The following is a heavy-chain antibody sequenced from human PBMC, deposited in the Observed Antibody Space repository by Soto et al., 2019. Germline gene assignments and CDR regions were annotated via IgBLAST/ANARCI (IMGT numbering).Heavy chain of an antibody. J-gene: IGHJ4*02. CDR1: GGSISSYY. CDR2: IYYSGST. CDR3: ARGGQGYNYYFDY. Sequence: SETLSLTCTVSGGSISSYYWSWIRQPPGKGLEWIGYIYYSGSTNYNPSLKSRVTISVDTSKNQFSLKLSSVTAADTAVYYCARGGQGYNYYFDYWGQGTLVTVSS. D-gene: IGHD5-12*01. V-gene: IGHV4-59*01.